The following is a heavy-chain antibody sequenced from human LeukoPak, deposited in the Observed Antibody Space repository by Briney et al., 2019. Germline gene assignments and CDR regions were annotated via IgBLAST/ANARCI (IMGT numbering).Heavy chain of an antibody. Sequence: SQTLSLTWTLCGGSISSGSYYWSWSRQPAGKGLEWIGRIYTSGSTNYNPSLKSRGTISVDTSKNQFSLKLSSVTAADTAVYYCARGTGYSSSWPIDYWGQGTLVTVS. CDR2: IYTSGST. CDR3: ARGTGYSSSWPIDY. CDR1: GGSISSGSYY. V-gene: IGHV4-61*02. J-gene: IGHJ4*02. D-gene: IGHD6-13*01.